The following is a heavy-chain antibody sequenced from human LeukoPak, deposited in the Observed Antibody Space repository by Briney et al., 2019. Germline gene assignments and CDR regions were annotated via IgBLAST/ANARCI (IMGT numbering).Heavy chain of an antibody. V-gene: IGHV3-30*04. CDR1: GFTFSSYA. Sequence: GRSLRLSCAASGFTFSSYAMHWVRQAPGKGLEWVAVTSYDERNKYYADSVKGRFTISRDNSKNTLYLQVNSLTAGDTAVYYCARATDWLFDCWGQGTLVTVSS. CDR2: TSYDERNK. J-gene: IGHJ4*02. CDR3: ARATDWLFDC. D-gene: IGHD3-9*01.